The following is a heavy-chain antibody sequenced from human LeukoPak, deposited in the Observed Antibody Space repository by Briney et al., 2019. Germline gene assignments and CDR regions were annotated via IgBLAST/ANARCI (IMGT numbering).Heavy chain of an antibody. D-gene: IGHD1-26*01. CDR1: GGSISTYY. Sequence: SETLSLTCTVSGGSISTYYWNWIRQPPVKGLEWIGYIYYSGATNYNPSLKSRVTISVDTSKNQFSLKLSSVTAADTAVYYCARPLVGTTDYFDYWGQGTLVTVSS. CDR2: IYYSGAT. CDR3: ARPLVGTTDYFDY. V-gene: IGHV4-59*08. J-gene: IGHJ4*02.